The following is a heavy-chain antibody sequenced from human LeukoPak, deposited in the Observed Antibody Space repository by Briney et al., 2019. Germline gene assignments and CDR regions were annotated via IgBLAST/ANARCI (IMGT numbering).Heavy chain of an antibody. V-gene: IGHV3-23*01. CDR1: GFTFSSYA. D-gene: IGHD5-12*01. CDR3: AKRIVATSKIDY. CDR2: ISGSGGST. J-gene: IGHJ4*02. Sequence: GGSLRLSCAASGFTFSSYAMSWVRQAPGKGLEWVSAISGSGGSTYYADSVKGRFTISRDNSKNTLYLQMNSLRAKDTAVYYCAKRIVATSKIDYWGQGTLVTVSS.